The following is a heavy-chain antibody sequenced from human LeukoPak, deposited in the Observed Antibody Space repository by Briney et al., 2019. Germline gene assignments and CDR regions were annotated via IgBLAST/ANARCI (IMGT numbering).Heavy chain of an antibody. CDR3: ARDQFSSSWYSDY. CDR2: IDSSGGHI. Sequence: GGSLRLSCAASGFPFSTYEMNWVRPAPGKGLERVSYIDSSGGHIYYADSVKGRFTISRDNAKNSLYLQMNSLRAEDTAVYYCARDQFSSSWYSDYWGQGTLVTVSS. J-gene: IGHJ4*02. D-gene: IGHD6-13*01. V-gene: IGHV3-48*03. CDR1: GFPFSTYE.